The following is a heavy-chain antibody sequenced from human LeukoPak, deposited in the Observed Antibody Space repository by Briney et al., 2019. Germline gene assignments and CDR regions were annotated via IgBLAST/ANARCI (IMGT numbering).Heavy chain of an antibody. CDR3: ARGWIDYYDSSGPLFD. CDR1: GDSVSSNSVT. J-gene: IGHJ4*02. CDR2: TYYRSTWYN. V-gene: IGHV6-1*01. D-gene: IGHD3-22*01. Sequence: QTLSLTCAISGDSVSSNSVTWNWIRQSPSRDLEWLGRTYYRSTWYNDYAVSVRGRITVNPDTSKNQFSLHLNSVTPEDTAVYYCARGWIDYYDSSGPLFDWGQGTLVTVSS.